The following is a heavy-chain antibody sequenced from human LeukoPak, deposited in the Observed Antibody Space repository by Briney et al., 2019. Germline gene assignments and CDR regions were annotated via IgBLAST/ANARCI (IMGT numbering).Heavy chain of an antibody. Sequence: GGCLRLSCAVSGFTATSIYISWVRQAPGEGLEWVSVIYSGGSTSHADSVKGRFTISRHKSKNTLYLQMNSLRAEDTAVYYCARASAIVGAPDYWGQGTLVTVSS. CDR1: GFTATSIY. V-gene: IGHV3-53*04. J-gene: IGHJ4*02. CDR2: IYSGGST. CDR3: ARASAIVGAPDY. D-gene: IGHD1-26*01.